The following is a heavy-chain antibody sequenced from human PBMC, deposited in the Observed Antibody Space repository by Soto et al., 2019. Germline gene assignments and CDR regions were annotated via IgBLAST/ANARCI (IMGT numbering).Heavy chain of an antibody. Sequence: GSLRLSCAASGFTFSSYAMGWVRQGPGKGLEWVAVVSIGGSTHYADSVRGRFTISRDNSKNTLSLQMNSLTAEDTAVYFCAKRRGAGGHFDYWGQGALVTVS. D-gene: IGHD2-15*01. CDR1: GFTFSSYA. J-gene: IGHJ4*02. CDR3: AKRRGAGGHFDY. CDR2: VSIGGST. V-gene: IGHV3-23*01.